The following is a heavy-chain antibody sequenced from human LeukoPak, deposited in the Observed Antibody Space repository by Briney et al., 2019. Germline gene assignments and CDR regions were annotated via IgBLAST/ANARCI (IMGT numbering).Heavy chain of an antibody. CDR3: ARFRSYYYDSSGYYFRAFDI. J-gene: IGHJ3*02. CDR2: INHSGST. Sequence: PSETLSLTCAVYDGSFSGYYWSWIRQPPGKGLEWIGEINHSGSTNYNPSLKSRVTISVDTSKNQFSLKLSSVTAADTAVYYCARFRSYYYDSSGYYFRAFDIWGQGTMVTVSS. V-gene: IGHV4-34*01. D-gene: IGHD3-22*01. CDR1: DGSFSGYY.